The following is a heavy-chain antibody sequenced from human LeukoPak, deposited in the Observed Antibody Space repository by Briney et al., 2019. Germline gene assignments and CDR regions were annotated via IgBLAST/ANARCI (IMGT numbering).Heavy chain of an antibody. J-gene: IGHJ5*02. CDR2: ISAYNGNT. CDR3: AREMSTIFGVDWFDP. D-gene: IGHD3-3*01. Sequence: GASVKVSCKASGYTFTSYGISWVRQAPGQGLEWMGWISAYNGNTNYAQKLQGRVTMTTDTSTSTAYMELRSLRSDDTAVYYCAREMSTIFGVDWFDPWGQGTLVTVSS. V-gene: IGHV1-18*01. CDR1: GYTFTSYG.